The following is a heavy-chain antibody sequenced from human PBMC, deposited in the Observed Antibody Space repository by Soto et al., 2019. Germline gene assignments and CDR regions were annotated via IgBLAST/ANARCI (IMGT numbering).Heavy chain of an antibody. Sequence: QVQPVQSGSEVKKPGSSVRVSCKTGSFYAVSWVRQAPGQGLEWMGGLMPVCDTPSYAQKFQGRVPITADESKSTAYMELSSLRSEDTALYYCASTPVTGRYSYYGMDAWDQGIAVTVSS. CDR3: ASTPVTGRYSYYGMDA. V-gene: IGHV1-69*01. CDR1: SFYA. CDR2: LMPVCDTP. J-gene: IGHJ6*02. D-gene: IGHD4-4*01.